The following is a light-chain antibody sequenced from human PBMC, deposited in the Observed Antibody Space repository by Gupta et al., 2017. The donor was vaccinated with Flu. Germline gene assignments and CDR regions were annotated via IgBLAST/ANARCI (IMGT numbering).Light chain of an antibody. CDR3: SSYTGSGTV. V-gene: IGLV2-14*01. CDR1: SSAVGAYNY. J-gene: IGLJ3*02. Sequence: QSALTQPASVSGSPGQSVTLSCTGTSSAVGAYNYVSWYQQHPGEAPRLMIYEVSYRPSGISNRFSGSKSGNTASLTISGLRAEDEADYYCSSYTGSGTVFGGGTKVAVL. CDR2: EVS.